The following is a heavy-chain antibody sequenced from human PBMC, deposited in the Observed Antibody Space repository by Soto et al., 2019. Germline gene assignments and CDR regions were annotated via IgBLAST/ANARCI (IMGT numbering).Heavy chain of an antibody. CDR3: EKHEEAGGWDLI. V-gene: IGHV3-23*01. CDR1: GFSFRTHA. CDR2: ITGSGATA. D-gene: IGHD1-26*01. J-gene: IGHJ4*02. Sequence: PGGSLRLSSAASGFSFRTHAMTWVRQAPGKGLEWVAAITGSGATAYYAKSVKGRFTISRDNSKNMLSLELNSLRADETAVYYCEKHEEAGGWDLIWGQGTLVTVSS.